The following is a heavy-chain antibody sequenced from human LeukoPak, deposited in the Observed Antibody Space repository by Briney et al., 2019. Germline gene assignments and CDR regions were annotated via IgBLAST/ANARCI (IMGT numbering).Heavy chain of an antibody. Sequence: ASVKVSCKGSGYTLTELSMHWVRQAPGKGLEWMGGFDPEDGETIYAQKFQGRVTMIEDTSTDTAYMELSSLRSEDTAVYYCATYTNAYWGQGTLVTVSS. D-gene: IGHD3-16*01. V-gene: IGHV1-24*01. CDR3: ATYTNAY. CDR2: FDPEDGET. CDR1: GYTLTELS. J-gene: IGHJ4*02.